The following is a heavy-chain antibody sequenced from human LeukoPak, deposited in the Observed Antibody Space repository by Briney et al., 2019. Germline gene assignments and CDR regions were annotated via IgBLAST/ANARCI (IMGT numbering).Heavy chain of an antibody. CDR3: ARDLIIWGASLLGAFDI. CDR2: ISSSSSYI. J-gene: IGHJ3*02. Sequence: PGGSLRLSCAASGFTFSSYSMTWVRQAPGKGLEWVSSISSSSSYIYYADSVKGRFTISRDNANNSLYLLMNSLRAEDTAVYYCARDLIIWGASLLGAFDIWGQGTMVTVSS. CDR1: GFTFSSYS. D-gene: IGHD3-16*01. V-gene: IGHV3-21*01.